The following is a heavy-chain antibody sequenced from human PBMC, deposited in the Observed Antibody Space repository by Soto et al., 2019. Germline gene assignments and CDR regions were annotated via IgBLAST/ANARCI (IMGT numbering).Heavy chain of an antibody. CDR1: GFTFSSYA. CDR3: ARHSYSSYYFDY. V-gene: IGHV3-64*01. Sequence: EVQLVESGGGLVQPGGSLRLSCAASGFTFSSYAMHWVRQAPGKGLEYVSAISSNGGSTYYANSVKGRFTISRDNSKHRLYLQMGSLRAEDMAVYYCARHSYSSYYFDYWGQGTLVTVSS. D-gene: IGHD6-13*01. CDR2: ISSNGGST. J-gene: IGHJ4*02.